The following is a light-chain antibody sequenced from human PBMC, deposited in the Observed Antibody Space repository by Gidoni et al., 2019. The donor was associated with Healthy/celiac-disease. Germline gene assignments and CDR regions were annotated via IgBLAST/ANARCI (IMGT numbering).Light chain of an antibody. CDR1: PDISKY. Sequence: IQMTQSPSSMSASVGDRVTITCQASPDISKYLNWYQPKTGKAPKRLIYDASNLETGVPSRFSGSGSGTDLNFTISSLQPEDIATYYCQQYDNLPSFTFGPGTKVEIK. V-gene: IGKV1-33*01. CDR2: DAS. CDR3: QQYDNLPSFT. J-gene: IGKJ3*01.